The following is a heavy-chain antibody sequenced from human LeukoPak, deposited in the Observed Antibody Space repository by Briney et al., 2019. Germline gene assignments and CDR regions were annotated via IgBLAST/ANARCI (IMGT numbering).Heavy chain of an antibody. CDR1: GYTFTSYA. CDR3: ARGSSRSSSPPPDY. D-gene: IGHD6-6*01. J-gene: IGHJ4*02. Sequence: ASVKVSCKASGYTFTSYAMNRVRQAPGQGLEWMGWINTNTGNPTYAQGFTGRFVFSLDTSVSTAYLQISSLKAEDTAVYYCARGSSRSSSPPPDYWGQGTLVTVSS. CDR2: INTNTGNP. V-gene: IGHV7-4-1*02.